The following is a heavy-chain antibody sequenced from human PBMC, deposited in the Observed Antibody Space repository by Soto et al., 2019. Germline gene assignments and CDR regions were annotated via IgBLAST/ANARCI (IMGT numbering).Heavy chain of an antibody. V-gene: IGHV3-9*01. Sequence: PGGSLRLSCAASGFTFDDYAMHWVRQAPGKGLEWVSGISWNSGSIGYADSVKGRFTISRDNAKNSLYLQMNSLRAEDTALYYWAKDIRPYSSGWYELILINWGQGTLVTVSS. CDR1: GFTFDDYA. D-gene: IGHD6-19*01. J-gene: IGHJ4*02. CDR2: ISWNSGSI. CDR3: AKDIRPYSSGWYELILIN.